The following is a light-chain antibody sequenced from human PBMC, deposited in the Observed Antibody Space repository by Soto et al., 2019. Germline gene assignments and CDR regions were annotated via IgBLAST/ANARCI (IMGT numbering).Light chain of an antibody. CDR3: QKYNSYTYT. J-gene: IGKJ2*01. Sequence: DIQMTQSPSTLSASVGDRVTITCRASQSISSWLAWYQQKPGKAPKLLIYDASSLESGVPSRFSGRGSGTEFTLTISSLQPDDFATYYCQKYNSYTYTFCQGTKLEIK. V-gene: IGKV1-5*01. CDR2: DAS. CDR1: QSISSW.